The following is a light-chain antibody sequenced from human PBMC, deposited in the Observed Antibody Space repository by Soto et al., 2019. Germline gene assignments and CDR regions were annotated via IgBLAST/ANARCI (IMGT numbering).Light chain of an antibody. CDR2: WPA. CDR3: QQSYTTPVT. CDR1: HSLLDKSIKRSY. J-gene: IGKJ1*01. Sequence: DIVMTQSPDSLAVSLGERATINCKSIHSLLDKSIKRSYVGWYQQKPGQPPKLLTYWPATREYGVPDQFSGTRSGTDVPLTIGNLAADDVAVYYCQQSYTTPVTFGQGTKVEVK. V-gene: IGKV4-1*01.